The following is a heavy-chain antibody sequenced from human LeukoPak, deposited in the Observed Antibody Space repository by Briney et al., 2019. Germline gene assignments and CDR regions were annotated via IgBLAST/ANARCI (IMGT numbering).Heavy chain of an antibody. CDR3: ARDRMGGTTDY. J-gene: IGHJ4*02. V-gene: IGHV3-7*01. CDR2: IKPDGSEK. D-gene: IGHD1-7*01. Sequence: GGSLRLSCAASEFTFSNYWMTWVRQTPGKGLEWVANIKPDGSEKRYVDSVKGRFTISRDNAKNSLYLQMNSRRAEDTAVYYCARDRMGGTTDYWGQGTLVTVSS. CDR1: EFTFSNYW.